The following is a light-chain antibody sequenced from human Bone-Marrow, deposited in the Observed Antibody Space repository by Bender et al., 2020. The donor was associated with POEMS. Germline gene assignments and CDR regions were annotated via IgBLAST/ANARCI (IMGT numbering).Light chain of an antibody. Sequence: QSVLTQSPSASGTPGQRVSISCSGTKSNIGDNSVNWYQQLPGTAPRLLIYTSNQRPSGVPDRFSGSKSGTSASLAISGLQNEDEAIYYCRSYTSTSTVFGGGTKLTVL. CDR3: RSYTSTSTV. CDR2: TSN. V-gene: IGLV1-44*01. J-gene: IGLJ3*02. CDR1: KSNIGDNS.